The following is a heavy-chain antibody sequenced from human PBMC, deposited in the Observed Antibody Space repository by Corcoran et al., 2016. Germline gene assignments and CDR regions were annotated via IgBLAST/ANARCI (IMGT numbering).Heavy chain of an antibody. V-gene: IGHV3-53*01. CDR1: GFTVSSNY. CDR2: IYSGGST. J-gene: IGHJ4*02. CDR3: ARGGKDYVWGSDRYFDY. Sequence: EVQLVESGGGLIQPGGSLRLSCAASGFTVSSNYMSWVRQAPGKGLEWVSVIYSGGSTNYADSVKGRFTISRDNSKNTLYLQMNSLRAEDTAVYYCARGGKDYVWGSDRYFDYWGQGTRVTVSS. D-gene: IGHD3-16*02.